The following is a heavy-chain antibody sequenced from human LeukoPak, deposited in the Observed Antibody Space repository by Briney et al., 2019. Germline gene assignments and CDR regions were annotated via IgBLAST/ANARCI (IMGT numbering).Heavy chain of an antibody. CDR1: GFTSSTAW. Sequence: PGGSLRLSCAISGFTSSTAWLTWVRQAPGKGPEWVADMRQDGSDKYYLDSVRGRFFISGDIVKNSVSLHMNSLRAEDTAVYYCARAGGDGYNSAYWGQGTLVTVSS. V-gene: IGHV3-7*01. CDR3: ARAGGDGYNSAY. J-gene: IGHJ4*02. CDR2: MRQDGSDK. D-gene: IGHD5-24*01.